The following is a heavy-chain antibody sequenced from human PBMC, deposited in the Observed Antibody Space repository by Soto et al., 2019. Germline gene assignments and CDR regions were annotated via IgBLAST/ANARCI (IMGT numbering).Heavy chain of an antibody. CDR1: GGTFSSYA. CDR2: IIPIFGTA. J-gene: IGHJ6*02. D-gene: IGHD6-13*01. Sequence: AXVKVSCKASGGTFSSYAISWVRQDPGQGLEWMGGIIPIFGTANYAQKFQGRVTITADESTSTAYMELSSLRSEDTAVYYCARAQYSSSWYPRYGMDVWCQGTTVTXSS. CDR3: ARAQYSSSWYPRYGMDV. V-gene: IGHV1-69*13.